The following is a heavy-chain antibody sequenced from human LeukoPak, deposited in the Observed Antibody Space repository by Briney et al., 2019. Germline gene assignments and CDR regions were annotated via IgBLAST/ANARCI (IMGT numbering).Heavy chain of an antibody. V-gene: IGHV4-39*01. J-gene: IGHJ4*02. D-gene: IGHD3-10*01. CDR1: GGSISSSSYY. CDR3: ARHYGSGSYHPYFDN. Sequence: SETLSLTCTVSGGSISSSSYYWGWIRPPPGKGLEWIRSIYYSGSTYYNPSLQSRVTISVDTSKNQCSLKLSSVPAADTAVYFCARHYGSGSYHPYFDNWGQGTLVTVSS. CDR2: IYYSGST.